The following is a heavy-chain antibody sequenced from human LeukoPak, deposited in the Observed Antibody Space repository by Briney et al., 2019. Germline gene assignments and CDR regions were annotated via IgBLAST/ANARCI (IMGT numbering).Heavy chain of an antibody. V-gene: IGHV3-23*01. J-gene: IGHJ4*02. Sequence: GGSLRLSCAASGFTFSSYAMSWVRQAPGKGLEWVSAISGSGGSTYYADTVKGRSTISRDNAKNSLYLQMNSLRAEDTAVYYCARAAGGYSYGKPLDYWGQGTLVTVSS. CDR2: ISGSGGST. CDR3: ARAAGGYSYGKPLDY. D-gene: IGHD5-18*01. CDR1: GFTFSSYA.